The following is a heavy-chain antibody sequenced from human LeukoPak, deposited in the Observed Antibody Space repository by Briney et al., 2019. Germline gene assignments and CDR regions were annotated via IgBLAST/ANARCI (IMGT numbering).Heavy chain of an antibody. Sequence: GGSLRLSCAASGFTFSNYGMHWVRQAPGKGLEWVAVISYDGNNKYYADSVKGRFIISRDNSKNTLYLQMNSLRAEDTAVYYCARTYSSSWYEPYYYYYMDVWGKGTTVTISS. D-gene: IGHD6-13*01. CDR2: ISYDGNNK. J-gene: IGHJ6*03. V-gene: IGHV3-30*03. CDR3: ARTYSSSWYEPYYYYYMDV. CDR1: GFTFSNYG.